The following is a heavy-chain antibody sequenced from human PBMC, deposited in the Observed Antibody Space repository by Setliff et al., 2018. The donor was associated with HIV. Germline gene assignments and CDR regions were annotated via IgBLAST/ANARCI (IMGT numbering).Heavy chain of an antibody. V-gene: IGHV4-38-2*02. CDR1: GYSISSDNY. D-gene: IGHD3-10*01. CDR3: ARGGSGTYYNEIGY. Sequence: SETLSLTCTVSGYSISSDNYWGWIRQPPGKGLEWIGSIYHSGSTYYNPSLKSRVTISVDTSKNQFSLKLSSVTAADTAMYYCARGGSGTYYNEIGYWGQGTLVTVSS. J-gene: IGHJ4*02. CDR2: IYHSGST.